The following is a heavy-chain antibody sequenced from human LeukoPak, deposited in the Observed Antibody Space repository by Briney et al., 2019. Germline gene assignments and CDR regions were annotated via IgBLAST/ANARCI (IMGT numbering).Heavy chain of an antibody. J-gene: IGHJ4*02. Sequence: PGGSLRLSCAASGLTFRNYWMHWVRQAPGKGLEWVSAISGSGGSTYYADSVKGRFTISRDNSKNTLYLQMNSLRAEDTAVYYCAKGDYDFWSGYLYYFDYWGQGTLVTVSS. D-gene: IGHD3-3*01. CDR2: ISGSGGST. CDR1: GLTFRNYW. CDR3: AKGDYDFWSGYLYYFDY. V-gene: IGHV3-23*01.